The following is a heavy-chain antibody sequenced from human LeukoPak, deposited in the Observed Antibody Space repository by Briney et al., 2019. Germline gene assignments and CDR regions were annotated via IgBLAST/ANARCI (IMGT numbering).Heavy chain of an antibody. CDR2: ISWDGGST. CDR1: GFTFDDYT. CDR3: AKDRVRGVLLRTDFDY. D-gene: IGHD3-10*01. V-gene: IGHV3-43*01. J-gene: IGHJ4*02. Sequence: GGSLRLSCTASGFTFDDYTMHWVRQAPGKGLEWVSLISWDGGSTYYTDSVKGRFTISRDNSKNSLYLQMNSLRTEDTALYYCAKDRVRGVLLRTDFDYWGQGTLVTVSS.